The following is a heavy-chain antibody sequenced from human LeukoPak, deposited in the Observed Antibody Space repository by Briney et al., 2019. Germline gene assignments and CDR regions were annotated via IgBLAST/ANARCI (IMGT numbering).Heavy chain of an antibody. J-gene: IGHJ4*02. V-gene: IGHV3-53*01. CDR2: LYNAGST. D-gene: IGHD3-22*01. CDR3: ASLKGLFDYFDC. Sequence: GGSLRLSCVASGFILSNNYMSWVRQAPGKGLECVSVLYNAGSTYSADSVKGRFTISRDNSKNTLYLQMYSLRAEDTAVYYCASLKGLFDYFDCWGQGILVTVYS. CDR1: GFILSNNY.